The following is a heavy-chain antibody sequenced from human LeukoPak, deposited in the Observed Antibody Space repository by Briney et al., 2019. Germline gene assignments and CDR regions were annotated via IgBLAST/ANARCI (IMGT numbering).Heavy chain of an antibody. CDR2: MNPNSGNT. D-gene: IGHD3-22*01. CDR3: ARVLQGPYYDTPYYMDV. CDR1: GYTFTSYD. V-gene: IGHV1-8*03. Sequence: ASVKVSCKASGYTFTSYDINWVRQATGQGLEWMGWMNPNSGNTGYAQKFQGRVTITRNTSISTAYMELSSLRSEDTAVYYCARVLQGPYYDTPYYMDVWGKGTTVTISS. J-gene: IGHJ6*03.